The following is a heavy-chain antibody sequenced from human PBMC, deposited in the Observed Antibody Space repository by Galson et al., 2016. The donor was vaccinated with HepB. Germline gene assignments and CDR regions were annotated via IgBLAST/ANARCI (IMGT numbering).Heavy chain of an antibody. J-gene: IGHJ4*02. CDR2: ISASGAGT. D-gene: IGHD2-15*01. Sequence: SLRLSCAASGFTFSNYAMNWVRQAPGKGLEWVSGISASGAGTHHTDSVKGRFTVSRDNSKNTVYLRLNRLRAEDTALYYCSKALRPSGPDDFFDSWGQGTLVTVSS. CDR3: SKALRPSGPDDFFDS. CDR1: GFTFSNYA. V-gene: IGHV3-23*01.